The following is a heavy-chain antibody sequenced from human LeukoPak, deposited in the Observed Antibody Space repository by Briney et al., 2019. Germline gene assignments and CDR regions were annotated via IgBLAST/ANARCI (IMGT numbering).Heavy chain of an antibody. J-gene: IGHJ3*02. Sequence: GGSLRLSCAASGFTFSSYNMNWVRQAPGKGLEWVSHISSSSSTIYYADSVKGRFTISRDNAKNSLYLQMNSLRDEDTAVYYCARDPYGDYVIRPDAFDIWGQGTMVTVSS. D-gene: IGHD4-17*01. CDR2: ISSSSSTI. CDR1: GFTFSSYN. V-gene: IGHV3-48*02. CDR3: ARDPYGDYVIRPDAFDI.